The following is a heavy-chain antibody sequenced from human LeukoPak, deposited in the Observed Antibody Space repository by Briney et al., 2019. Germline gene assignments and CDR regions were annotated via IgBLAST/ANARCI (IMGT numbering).Heavy chain of an antibody. D-gene: IGHD6-13*01. CDR2: IYHSGST. Sequence: SGTLSLTCAVSGGSISSSNWWSWVRQLPGKGLEWIGEIYHSGSTNYNPSLKSRVTISVDKSKNQFSLKLSSVTAADTAVYYCARDLGLSIAAAGTNYWGQGTLVTVSS. CDR1: GGSISSSNW. CDR3: ARDLGLSIAAAGTNY. V-gene: IGHV4-4*02. J-gene: IGHJ4*02.